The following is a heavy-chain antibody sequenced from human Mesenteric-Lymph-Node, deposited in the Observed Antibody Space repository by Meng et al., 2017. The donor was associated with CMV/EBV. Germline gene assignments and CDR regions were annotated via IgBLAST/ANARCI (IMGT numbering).Heavy chain of an antibody. V-gene: IGHV1-2*02. J-gene: IGHJ4*02. CDR1: EQTFSDYY. Sequence: ASVKVSCKASEQTFSDYYVHWVRRAPGQGLEWMGWISPHSGGINLAQKFQGRVTMTRDTSINTAYMEISRLRSDDTAIYYCARYGVNEYYFDYWGQGTLVTSPQ. CDR3: ARYGVNEYYFDY. CDR2: ISPHSGGI. D-gene: IGHD4/OR15-4a*01.